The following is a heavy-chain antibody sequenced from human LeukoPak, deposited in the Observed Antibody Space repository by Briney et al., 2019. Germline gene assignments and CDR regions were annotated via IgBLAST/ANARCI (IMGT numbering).Heavy chain of an antibody. V-gene: IGHV3-23*01. Sequence: GGSLRLSCAASGFTFSSYAMSWVRQAPGKGLEWVSAISGSGGSTYYADSVKGRFTISRDNSKNTLYLQMNSLRAEDTAVYYCAKGSYSSGWYGVDYWGQGTLVTVSS. CDR3: AKGSYSSGWYGVDY. CDR2: ISGSGGST. D-gene: IGHD6-19*01. CDR1: GFTFSSYA. J-gene: IGHJ4*02.